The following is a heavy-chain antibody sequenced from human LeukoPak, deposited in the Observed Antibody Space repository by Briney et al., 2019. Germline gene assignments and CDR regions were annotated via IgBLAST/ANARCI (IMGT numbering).Heavy chain of an antibody. Sequence: SETLSLTCTVSGASIRSYYWSWIRQSPGNGLEWIVYIHYSESPNYNPSLKSRVTISVDTSKNQFSLKLRSVTAADTAVYYCARGVGSSDPWGQGTLVTVSS. J-gene: IGHJ5*02. CDR3: ARGVGSSDP. D-gene: IGHD6-6*01. V-gene: IGHV4-59*01. CDR2: IHYSESP. CDR1: GASIRSYY.